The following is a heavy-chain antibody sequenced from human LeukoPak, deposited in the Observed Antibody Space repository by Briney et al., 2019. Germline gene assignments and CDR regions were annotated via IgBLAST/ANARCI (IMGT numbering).Heavy chain of an antibody. V-gene: IGHV4-61*01. Sequence: SQTLSLTCTVSGGSISSGSYYWSWIRQPPGKGLEWIGYIYYSGSTNYNPSLKTRVTISVDTSQNQFSLKLSSVTAADTAVYYCARGSGGIQLWTQLDSWGQGTLVTVSA. CDR3: ARGSGGIQLWTQLDS. CDR1: GGSISSGSYY. CDR2: IYYSGST. D-gene: IGHD5-18*01. J-gene: IGHJ4*02.